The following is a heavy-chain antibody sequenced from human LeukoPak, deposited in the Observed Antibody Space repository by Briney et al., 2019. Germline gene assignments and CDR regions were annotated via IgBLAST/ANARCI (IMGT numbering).Heavy chain of an antibody. CDR1: GYTFTSYY. V-gene: IGHV1-46*01. CDR2: INPSGGST. J-gene: IGHJ3*02. Sequence: ASVKVSCKASGYTFTSYYIHWVRQAPGQGLECMGIINPSGGSTSYAQRFQGRVTMTRDMSTSTAYMELSSLRSEDTAVYYCAREVVAATPDAFDIWGQGTMVTVSS. D-gene: IGHD2-15*01. CDR3: AREVVAATPDAFDI.